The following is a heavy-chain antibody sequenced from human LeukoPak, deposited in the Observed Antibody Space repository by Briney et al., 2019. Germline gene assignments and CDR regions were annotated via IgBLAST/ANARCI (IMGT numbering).Heavy chain of an antibody. D-gene: IGHD3-10*01. Sequence: SVKVSCKASGGTLSSYAISWVRQAPGQGLEWMGGIIPIFGTANYAQKFQGRVTITADESTSTAYMELSSLRSEDTAVYYCARDHGKRGYYYYYYMDVWGKGTTVTISS. J-gene: IGHJ6*03. CDR1: GGTLSSYA. CDR3: ARDHGKRGYYYYYYMDV. V-gene: IGHV1-69*13. CDR2: IIPIFGTA.